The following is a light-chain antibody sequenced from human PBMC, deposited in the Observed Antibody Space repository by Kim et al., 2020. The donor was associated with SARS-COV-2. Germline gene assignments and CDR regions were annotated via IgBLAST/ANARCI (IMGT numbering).Light chain of an antibody. CDR2: GKN. V-gene: IGLV3-19*01. Sequence: SSELTQDPAVSVALGQTVRITCQGDSLRSYYASWYQQKPGQAPVLVIYGKNNRPSGIPDRFSGSSSGNTASLTITGAQAEDEAAYYCNSRERSGNNLVFG. CDR1: SLRSYY. J-gene: IGLJ3*02. CDR3: NSRERSGNNLV.